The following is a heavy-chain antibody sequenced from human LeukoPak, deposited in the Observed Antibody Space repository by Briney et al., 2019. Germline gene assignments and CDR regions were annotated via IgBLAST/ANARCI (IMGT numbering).Heavy chain of an antibody. CDR3: SRDRYCSGGSCRDY. D-gene: IGHD2-15*01. Sequence: PGGSLRLSCAASGFTFSFYTMNWVRQAPGKGLEWVSSISSSSSYIYYADSVKGRFTISRDNAKNSLYLHMNNLRAEDTAVYYCSRDRYCSGGSCRDYWGQGTLVTVSS. J-gene: IGHJ4*02. V-gene: IGHV3-21*01. CDR2: ISSSSSYI. CDR1: GFTFSFYT.